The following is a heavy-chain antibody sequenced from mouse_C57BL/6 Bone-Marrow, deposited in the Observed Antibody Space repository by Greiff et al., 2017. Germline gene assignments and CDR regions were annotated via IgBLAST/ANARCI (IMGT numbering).Heavy chain of an antibody. J-gene: IGHJ4*01. Sequence: DVKLVESEGGLVQPGSSMKLSCTASGFTFSDYYMAWVRQVPEKGLEWVANINYDGSSTYYLDSLKSRFIISRDNAKNILYLQMSSLKSEDTATYYCERLRLLREAMDYWGQGTSVTVSS. CDR1: GFTFSDYY. CDR3: ERLRLLREAMDY. V-gene: IGHV5-16*01. D-gene: IGHD2-3*01. CDR2: INYDGSST.